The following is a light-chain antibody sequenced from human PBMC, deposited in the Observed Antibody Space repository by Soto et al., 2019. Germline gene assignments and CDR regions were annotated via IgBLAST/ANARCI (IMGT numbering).Light chain of an antibody. V-gene: IGKV3-11*01. CDR3: QQRSNWPPS. J-gene: IGKJ4*01. CDR2: DAS. CDR1: QSVSKY. Sequence: ETVLTQSPPTLSLSPGEGATLSCRASQSVSKYLAWYQQKPGQAPRLLTYDASTRATGIPARFSGSGSGTDFTLTISSLEPEDFAVYYCQQRSNWPPSFGGGTKVEIK.